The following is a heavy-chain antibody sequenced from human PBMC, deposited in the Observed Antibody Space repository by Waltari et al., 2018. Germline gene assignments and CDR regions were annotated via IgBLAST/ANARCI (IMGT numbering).Heavy chain of an antibody. Sequence: EVQLVESGGGLVQLGGSLILPCAASGFTFSSYSMTWVRQAPGKGLVWDSFISSSSSSIYYAESVKCGFTISNDNSKNTLYLQMNSLRAEDTAVYYCAKDYPHSSSWPGVFDYWGQGTLVTVSS. CDR1: GFTFSSYS. D-gene: IGHD6-13*01. CDR2: ISSSSSSI. J-gene: IGHJ4*02. CDR3: AKDYPHSSSWPGVFDY. V-gene: IGHV3-48*01.